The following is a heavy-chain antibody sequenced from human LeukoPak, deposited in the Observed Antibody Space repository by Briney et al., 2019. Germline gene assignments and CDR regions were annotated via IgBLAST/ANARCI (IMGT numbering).Heavy chain of an antibody. D-gene: IGHD1-26*01. CDR1: GYTFTSYG. Sequence: ASVKISCKASGYTFTSYGISWVRQAPGQGLEWMGWISAYNGNTNYAQKLQGRVTMTTDTSTSTAYMELRSLRSDDTAVYYCARRVGATNYNWFDPWGQGTLVTVSS. J-gene: IGHJ5*02. CDR2: ISAYNGNT. V-gene: IGHV1-18*01. CDR3: ARRVGATNYNWFDP.